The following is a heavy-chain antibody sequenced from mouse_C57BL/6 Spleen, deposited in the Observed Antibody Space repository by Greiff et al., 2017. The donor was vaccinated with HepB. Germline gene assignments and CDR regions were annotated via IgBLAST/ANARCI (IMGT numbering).Heavy chain of an antibody. CDR3: ARAMDDYAWFAY. CDR2: ISDGGSYT. V-gene: IGHV5-4*01. Sequence: EVQGVESGGGLVKPGGSLKLSCAASGFTFSSYAMSWVRQTPEKRLEWVATISDGGSYTYYPDNVKGRFTISRDNAKNNLYLQMSHLKSEDTAMYYCARAMDDYAWFAYWGQGTLVTVSA. J-gene: IGHJ3*01. CDR1: GFTFSSYA. D-gene: IGHD2-4*01.